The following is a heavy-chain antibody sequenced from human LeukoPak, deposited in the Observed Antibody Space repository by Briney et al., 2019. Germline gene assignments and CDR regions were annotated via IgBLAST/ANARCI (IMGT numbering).Heavy chain of an antibody. CDR3: ATPPWLRGY. Sequence: AGGSLRLSCAASGFTFDDYAVFWVRQVPGKGLEWVSLISGDCGSTYYADSVKGRFTISRDNSKNSLYLQMNSLRTEDSALYYCATPPWLRGYWGQGTLLTVSS. CDR1: GFTFDDYA. J-gene: IGHJ4*02. V-gene: IGHV3-43*02. D-gene: IGHD5-12*01. CDR2: ISGDCGST.